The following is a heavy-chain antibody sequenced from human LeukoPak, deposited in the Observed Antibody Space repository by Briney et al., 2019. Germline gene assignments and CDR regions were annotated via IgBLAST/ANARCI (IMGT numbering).Heavy chain of an antibody. V-gene: IGHV4-39*02. CDR2: IYYSGST. Sequence: PSETLSLTCTVSGDSISSSSYYWGWIRQPPGKGLEWIGSIYYSGSTYYNPSLKSRVTISVDTSKNQFSLKLSSVTAADTAVYYCARETLTGGTYYYMDVWGKGTTVTISS. D-gene: IGHD3-9*01. J-gene: IGHJ6*03. CDR3: ARETLTGGTYYYMDV. CDR1: GDSISSSSYY.